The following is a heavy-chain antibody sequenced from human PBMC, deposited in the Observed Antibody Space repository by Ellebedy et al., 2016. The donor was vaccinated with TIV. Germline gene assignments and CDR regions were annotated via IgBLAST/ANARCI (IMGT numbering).Heavy chain of an antibody. CDR1: GGSISSYY. J-gene: IGHJ3*02. Sequence: MPSETLSLTCTVSGGSISSYYWSWIRQPPGKGLEWIGYIYYSGSTNYNPSLKSRVTISVDTSKNQFSLKLSSVTAADTAVYYCARYDTKAFDIWGQGTMVTVSS. CDR2: IYYSGST. V-gene: IGHV4-59*01. D-gene: IGHD3-22*01. CDR3: ARYDTKAFDI.